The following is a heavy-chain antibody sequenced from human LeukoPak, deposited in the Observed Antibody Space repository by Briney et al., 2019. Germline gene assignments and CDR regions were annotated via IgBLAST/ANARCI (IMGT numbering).Heavy chain of an antibody. Sequence: GGSLRLSCAASGFTFSSYSMNWVRQAPGKGLEWVSAISGSGGSTYYADSVKGRFTISRDNSKNTLYLQMNSLRAEDTAVYYCAKVGPPYYDYVWGSYRPYYFDYWGQGTLVTVSS. CDR1: GFTFSSYS. V-gene: IGHV3-23*01. J-gene: IGHJ4*02. CDR2: ISGSGGST. CDR3: AKVGPPYYDYVWGSYRPYYFDY. D-gene: IGHD3-16*02.